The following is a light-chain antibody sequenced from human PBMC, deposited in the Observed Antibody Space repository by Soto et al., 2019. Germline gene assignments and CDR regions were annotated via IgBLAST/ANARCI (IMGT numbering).Light chain of an antibody. J-gene: IGLJ2*01. CDR1: GSNIGSNT. CDR2: SNN. V-gene: IGLV1-44*01. CDR3: AAWDDSLTVV. Sequence: QSVLTQPPSASVTPGQRVTISCSGSGSNIGSNTVNWYQQLPGTAPKLLIYSNNQRPSGVPDRFSGSKSGTSASLAISGLQSEDEADYYCAAWDDSLTVVFGGGTKLTVL.